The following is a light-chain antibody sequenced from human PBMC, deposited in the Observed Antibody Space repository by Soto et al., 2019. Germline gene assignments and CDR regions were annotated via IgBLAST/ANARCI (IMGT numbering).Light chain of an antibody. CDR1: SSDVGGYNY. CDR2: DVS. CDR3: SSYTSSSTLNV. V-gene: IGLV2-14*01. J-gene: IGLJ1*01. Sequence: QSVLTQPASVSGSPGQSITISCTGTSSDVGGYNYVSGYQQHPGKAPKLMIYDVSNRPSGVSNRFSGSKSGNTASLTISGLQAEDEADYYCSSYTSSSTLNVFGTGTKVTVL.